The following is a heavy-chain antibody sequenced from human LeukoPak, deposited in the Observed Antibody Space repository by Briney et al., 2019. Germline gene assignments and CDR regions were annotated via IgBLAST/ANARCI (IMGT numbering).Heavy chain of an antibody. CDR3: ARHAHYYDSSGYPNWYFDL. Sequence: SETLSLTCTVSGGSISSYYWSWIRQPPGKGLEWIGYIYYSGSTNYNPSLKSRVTIPVDTSKNQFSLKLSSVTAADTAVYYCARHAHYYDSSGYPNWYFDLWGRGTLVTVSS. CDR1: GGSISSYY. D-gene: IGHD3-22*01. V-gene: IGHV4-59*08. J-gene: IGHJ2*01. CDR2: IYYSGST.